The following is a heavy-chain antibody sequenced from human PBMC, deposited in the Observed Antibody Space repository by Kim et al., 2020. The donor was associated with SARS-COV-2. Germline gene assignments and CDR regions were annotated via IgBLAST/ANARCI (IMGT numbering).Heavy chain of an antibody. D-gene: IGHD3-10*01. CDR2: INHSGST. Sequence: SETLSLTCAVYGGSFSGYYWSWIRQPPGKGLEWIGEINHSGSTNYNPSLKSRVTISVDTSKNQFSLKLSSVTAADTAVYYCARDYVLLWFGEPENWFDPWGQGTLVTVSS. V-gene: IGHV4-34*01. CDR3: ARDYVLLWFGEPENWFDP. CDR1: GGSFSGYY. J-gene: IGHJ5*02.